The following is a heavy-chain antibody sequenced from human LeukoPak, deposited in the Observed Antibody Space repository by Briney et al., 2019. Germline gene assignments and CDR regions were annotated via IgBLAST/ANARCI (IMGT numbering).Heavy chain of an antibody. V-gene: IGHV3-53*01. CDR1: GFTVRSIY. Sequence: GGSLRLSCAASGFTVRSIYMTWVRQAPGKGLEWVSSFYSGGSSYYADSVKGRFIISRDSSTDTLYLQMNSLRVEGTAVYFFARDRGYRYGFFDYWGQGTLVTVSS. D-gene: IGHD5-18*01. CDR2: FYSGGSS. CDR3: ARDRGYRYGFFDY. J-gene: IGHJ4*02.